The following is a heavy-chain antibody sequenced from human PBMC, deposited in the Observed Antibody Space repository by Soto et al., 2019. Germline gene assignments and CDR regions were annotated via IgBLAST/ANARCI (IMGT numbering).Heavy chain of an antibody. D-gene: IGHD6-13*01. CDR3: ARYSAASGTYYFDY. J-gene: IGHJ4*01. CDR1: GDSIIGTHW. V-gene: IGHV4-4*02. Sequence: PSETLSLTCAVSGDSIIGTHWWSWVRRPPGKGLEFIGETHHSRGTNYNPSLRSRVTMSLDKSKYQLSLILYSVTAADTGVYYCARYSAASGTYYFDYWGQGTLVTVSS. CDR2: THHSRGT.